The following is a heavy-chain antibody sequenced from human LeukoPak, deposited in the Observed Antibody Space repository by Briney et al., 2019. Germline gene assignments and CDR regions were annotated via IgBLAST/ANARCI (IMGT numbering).Heavy chain of an antibody. CDR2: ISNSGST. CDR3: GRDALVGYFSYYYMDV. V-gene: IGHV4-59*11. CDR1: GGAITSHY. D-gene: IGHD2-15*01. Sequence: SETLSLTCAVSGGAITSHYWTWIRQSPVKGLEWIGDISNSGSTSYNPSLKSRVTISIDTSKNQFSLKLSSVTAADTAVYYCGRDALVGYFSYYYMDVWGKGTTVTVSS. J-gene: IGHJ6*03.